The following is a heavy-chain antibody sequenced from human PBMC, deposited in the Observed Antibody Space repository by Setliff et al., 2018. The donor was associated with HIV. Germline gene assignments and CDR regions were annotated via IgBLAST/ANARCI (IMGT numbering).Heavy chain of an antibody. CDR1: GFTFSTYA. CDR3: AEVRLPY. Sequence: LRLSCAASGFTFSTYAMSWVRQAPGKGLEWVSAITSSGGTTYYADSVKGRFTISRDNSKNTLYLQMNSLRAEDTAVYYCAEVRLPYWGQGTLVTVSS. D-gene: IGHD3-10*01. J-gene: IGHJ4*02. V-gene: IGHV3-23*01. CDR2: ITSSGGTT.